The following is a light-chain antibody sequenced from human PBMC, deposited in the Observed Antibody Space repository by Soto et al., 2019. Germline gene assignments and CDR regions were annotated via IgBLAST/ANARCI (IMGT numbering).Light chain of an antibody. Sequence: IVMTQSPDSLAVSLGERATINCKSSHIFLYSSNNKNYLAWYQQKPGQPPKLLIYWASTRESGVPDRFSGSGSGTEFTLTISSLQPDDFATYYCQQYNSYWTFGQGTKVDIK. V-gene: IGKV4-1*01. CDR2: WAS. CDR1: HIFLYSSNNKNY. J-gene: IGKJ1*01. CDR3: QQYNSYWT.